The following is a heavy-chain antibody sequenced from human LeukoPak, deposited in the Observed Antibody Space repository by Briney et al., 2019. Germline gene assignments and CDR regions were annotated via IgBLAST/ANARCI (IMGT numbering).Heavy chain of an antibody. CDR3: ARSANCESISVCSSSWVGPPDSSYFDY. CDR1: GFTFSSYA. Sequence: GGSLRLSCAASGFTFSSYAMHWVRQAPGKGREWGAVISYDGSNKYYADSVKGRFTISRDNSKNTLYLQMNSLRAEDTAVYFCARSANCESISVCSSSWVGPPDSSYFDYWGQGTLVTVSS. CDR2: ISYDGSNK. D-gene: IGHD6-13*01. V-gene: IGHV3-30*04. J-gene: IGHJ4*02.